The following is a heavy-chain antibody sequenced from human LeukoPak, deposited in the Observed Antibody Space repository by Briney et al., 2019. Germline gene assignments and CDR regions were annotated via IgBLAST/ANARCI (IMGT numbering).Heavy chain of an antibody. CDR2: ISPDNT. CDR3: VKEHVDRALTRSFEI. J-gene: IGHJ3*02. CDR1: GFTFSTNP. V-gene: IGHV3-23*01. Sequence: PGGSLRLSCAASGFTFSTNPMSWVRQAPGKGLEWVSAISPDNTYYADSVKGRLTISRDDSKNTVYLRMNSPRAEDTARYYCVKEHVDRALTRSFEIWGQGTVVTVSS. D-gene: IGHD3-10*01.